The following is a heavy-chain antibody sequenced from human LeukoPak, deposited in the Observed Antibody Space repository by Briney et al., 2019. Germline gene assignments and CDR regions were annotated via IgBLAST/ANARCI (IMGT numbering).Heavy chain of an antibody. D-gene: IGHD2-15*01. CDR2: ISGSGGST. V-gene: IGHV3-23*01. CDR3: AKVSTRRIVVVVAARYFDY. CDR1: GFTFSSYA. Sequence: GGSPRLSCAASGFTFSSYAMSWVRQAPGKGLEWVSAISGSGGSTYYADSVKGRFTISRDNSKNTLYLQMNSLRAEDTAVYNCAKVSTRRIVVVVAARYFDYWGQGTLVTVSS. J-gene: IGHJ4*02.